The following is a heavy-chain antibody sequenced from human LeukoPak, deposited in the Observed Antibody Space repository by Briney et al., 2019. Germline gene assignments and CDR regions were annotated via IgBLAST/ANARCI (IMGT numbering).Heavy chain of an antibody. D-gene: IGHD6-19*01. CDR2: INPSGGST. CDR3: ARSHYSRGWEYFDY. V-gene: IGHV1-46*01. Sequence: ASVKVSCKASGYTFTSYYVHWVRQAPGEGLEWMGIINPSGGSTIYAQKFQGRVTMTWDMSTSTVYMELSSLRSEDTAVYYCARSHYSRGWEYFDYWGQGTLVTVSS. CDR1: GYTFTSYY. J-gene: IGHJ4*02.